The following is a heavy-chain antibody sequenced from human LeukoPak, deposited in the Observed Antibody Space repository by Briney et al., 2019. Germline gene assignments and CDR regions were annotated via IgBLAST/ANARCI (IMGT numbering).Heavy chain of an antibody. D-gene: IGHD6-13*01. CDR3: ARDRTSSWYYFDY. J-gene: IGHJ4*02. CDR2: ISGSGGST. CDR1: GFTFSSYA. Sequence: GGSLRLSCAASGFTFSSYAMSWVRQAPGKGLEWVSAISGSGGSTYYADSAKGRFTISRDNSKNTLYLQMNSLRAEDTAVYYCARDRTSSWYYFDYWGQGTLVTVSS. V-gene: IGHV3-23*01.